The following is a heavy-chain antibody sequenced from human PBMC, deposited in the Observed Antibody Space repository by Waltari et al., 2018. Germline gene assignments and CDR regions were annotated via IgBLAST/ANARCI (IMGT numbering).Heavy chain of an antibody. CDR2: IKTQSDGVGAT. D-gene: IGHD3-16*02. Sequence: EVQLVEPGGGLVNTGGSLRLSCAASGCTFSNTWMDWVRQAPGKGLEWIARIKTQSDGVGATYYAAPVTGRFTVSRDDSKNMLYLQMSSLKTEDTAMYYCTTDQGDSYTFYSFDYWGQGTLVTVSS. CDR3: TTDQGDSYTFYSFDY. V-gene: IGHV3-15*01. J-gene: IGHJ4*02. CDR1: GCTFSNTW.